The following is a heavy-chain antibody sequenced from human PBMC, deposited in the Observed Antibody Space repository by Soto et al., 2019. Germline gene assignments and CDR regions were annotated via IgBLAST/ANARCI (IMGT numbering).Heavy chain of an antibody. CDR3: ARDSEVVPAAGD. D-gene: IGHD2-2*01. CDR2: INPSGGST. Sequence: ASVKVSCKASGYTFTSYYMHWGRQAPGQGLEWMGIINPSGGSTSYAQKFQGRVTMTRDTSTSTVYMELSSLRSEDTAVYYCARDSEVVPAAGDWGQGTLVTVSS. V-gene: IGHV1-46*03. CDR1: GYTFTSYY. J-gene: IGHJ4*02.